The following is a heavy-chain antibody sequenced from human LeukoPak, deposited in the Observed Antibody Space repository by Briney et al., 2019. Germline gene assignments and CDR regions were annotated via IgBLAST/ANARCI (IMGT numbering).Heavy chain of an antibody. Sequence: GASVKVSCKASGYTFTTYAMNWVRQAPGQGLEWMGWINTNTGNPTYAQGFTGRFVFSLDTSVSTAYLQISSLKAEDTVVYYCVRQYCADTTCRYRAYFDYWGQGTLVTVSS. D-gene: IGHD2-8*02. CDR3: VRQYCADTTCRYRAYFDY. CDR2: INTNTGNP. CDR1: GYTFTTYA. V-gene: IGHV7-4-1*02. J-gene: IGHJ4*02.